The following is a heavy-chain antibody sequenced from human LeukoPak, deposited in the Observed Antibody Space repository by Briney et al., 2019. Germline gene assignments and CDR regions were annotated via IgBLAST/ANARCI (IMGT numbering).Heavy chain of an antibody. D-gene: IGHD6-19*01. CDR2: INWNGAST. J-gene: IGHJ4*02. Sequence: PGGSLRLSCEASGFIFDDHGMSWVRHAPGKGLEWVSGINWNGASTGYGDSVKGRFTISRDNAKNSLYLQMNSLRAEDTALYYCAGGDRNGWYFDYWGQGGLVTVSS. CDR3: AGGDRNGWYFDY. CDR1: GFIFDDHG. V-gene: IGHV3-20*04.